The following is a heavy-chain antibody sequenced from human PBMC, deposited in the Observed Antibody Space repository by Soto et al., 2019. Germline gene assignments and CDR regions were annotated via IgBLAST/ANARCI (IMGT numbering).Heavy chain of an antibody. V-gene: IGHV4-31*03. CDR2: MYYSGGT. J-gene: IGHJ4*02. Sequence: QVQLRESGPGLVKPSQTLSLTCTVSGGSINSGGYYWNWIRQHPGKGLEWIGYMYYSGGTYYNRFLGSRVIISAETSENHFSLKLSSVTAADTAVYFCARGYRQSGYSSSWVFDYWGQGTLVNVSS. CDR3: ARGYRQSGYSSSWVFDY. CDR1: GGSINSGGYY. D-gene: IGHD6-13*01.